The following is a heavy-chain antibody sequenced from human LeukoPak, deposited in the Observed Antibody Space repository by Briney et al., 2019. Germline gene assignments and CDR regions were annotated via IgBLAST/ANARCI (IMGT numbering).Heavy chain of an antibody. CDR1: GGSFSGYY. D-gene: IGHD6-13*01. J-gene: IGHJ6*03. CDR3: ARGSSSWYFGYYYYMDV. CDR2: IYYSGST. V-gene: IGHV4-34*01. Sequence: PSETLSLTCAVYGGSFSGYYWSWIRQPPGKGLEWIGSIYYSGSTYYNPSLKSRVTISVDTSKNQFSLKLSSVTAADTAVYYCARGSSSWYFGYYYYMDVWGKGTTVTISS.